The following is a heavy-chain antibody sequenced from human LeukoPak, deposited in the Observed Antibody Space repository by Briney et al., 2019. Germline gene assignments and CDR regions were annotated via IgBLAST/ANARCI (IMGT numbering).Heavy chain of an antibody. CDR3: ARDWWFDP. J-gene: IGHJ5*02. V-gene: IGHV3-74*01. Sequence: PGGSLRLSCASSGFTFSSYWMHWVRQVPGKGPVWVSRINSDGSSTDYADSVKGRFTISRDNAKNTLYLQMNSLRVGDTAVYYCARDWWFDPWGQGTLVTVSS. CDR2: INSDGSST. CDR1: GFTFSSYW.